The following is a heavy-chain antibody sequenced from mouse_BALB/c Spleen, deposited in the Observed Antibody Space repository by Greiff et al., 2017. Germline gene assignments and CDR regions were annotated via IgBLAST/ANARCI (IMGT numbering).Heavy chain of an antibody. J-gene: IGHJ2*01. V-gene: IGHV1S56*01. CDR2: IYPGNVNT. D-gene: IGHD1-1*01. CDR3: QFITTVEDYFDY. CDR1: GYTFTSYY. Sequence: VQLVESGPELVKPGASVRISCKASGYTFTSYYIHWVKQRPGQGLEWIGWIYPGNVNTKYNEKFKGKATLTADKSSSTAYMQLSSLTSEDSAVYFCQFITTVEDYFDYWGQGTTLTVSS.